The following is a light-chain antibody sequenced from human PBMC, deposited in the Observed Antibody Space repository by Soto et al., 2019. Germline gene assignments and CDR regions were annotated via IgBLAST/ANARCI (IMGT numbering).Light chain of an antibody. Sequence: DIQMTQSPSSLSASVGDRVTITCRASQSISSYLNWYQQKPGKAPKLLIYAASSLQSGVPSRFSGSGSGTDFTLTISSLQPEDFATYYCQQGYSTPRTFGQGTKADIK. CDR2: AAS. CDR3: QQGYSTPRT. J-gene: IGKJ1*01. V-gene: IGKV1-39*01. CDR1: QSISSY.